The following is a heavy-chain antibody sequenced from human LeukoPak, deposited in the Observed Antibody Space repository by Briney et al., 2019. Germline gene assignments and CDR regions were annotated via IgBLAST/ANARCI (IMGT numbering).Heavy chain of an antibody. CDR3: ARTLYCSNGVCYILDY. CDR1: GFTFSSYW. D-gene: IGHD2-8*01. CDR2: INSGGSLT. V-gene: IGHV3-74*01. Sequence: PGGSLRLPCAASGFTFSSYWMQWVRQAPGKGLVWVSRINSGGSLTSYADSVKGRFTISRDNAKNTLYLQMNSLRAEDTAVYYCARTLYCSNGVCYILDYWGQGTLLTVSS. J-gene: IGHJ4*02.